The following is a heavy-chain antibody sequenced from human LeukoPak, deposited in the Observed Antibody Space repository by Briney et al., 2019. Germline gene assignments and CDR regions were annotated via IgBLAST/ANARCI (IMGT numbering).Heavy chain of an antibody. J-gene: IGHJ4*02. CDR1: GGSFSGYY. CDR3: ARVRAAPAD. CDR2: INHSGST. Sequence: PSETLSLTCAVYGGSFSGYYWSWIRQPPGKGLEWIGEINHSGSTNYNPSFKSRVTISVDTSKNQFSLKLSSVTAADTAVYYCARVRAAPADWGQGTLVTVSS. D-gene: IGHD6-6*01. V-gene: IGHV4-34*01.